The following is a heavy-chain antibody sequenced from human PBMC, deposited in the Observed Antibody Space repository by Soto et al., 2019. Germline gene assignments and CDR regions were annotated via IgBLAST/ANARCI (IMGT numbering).Heavy chain of an antibody. CDR2: IIPIFGTA. CDR1: GGTFSSYA. D-gene: IGHD3-3*01. CDR3: ARDKDFWSGYSVNWFDP. Sequence: VASVKVSCKASGGTFSSYAISWVRQAPGQGLEWMGGIIPIFGTANYAQKFQGRVTITADESTSTAYMELSSLRSEDTAVYYCARDKDFWSGYSVNWFDPWGQGTLVT. J-gene: IGHJ5*02. V-gene: IGHV1-69*13.